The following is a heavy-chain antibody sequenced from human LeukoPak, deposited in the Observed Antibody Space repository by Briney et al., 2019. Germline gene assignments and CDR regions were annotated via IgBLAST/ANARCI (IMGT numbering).Heavy chain of an antibody. CDR3: ARGGIITSYAFEI. Sequence: PGGSLRLSCAASGFTFSTYAISWVRQAPGKGLEWVSCISSTSNYIFYADSVRGRFAISRDNAKNSLYLQMDSLRAEDTAVYHCARGGIITSYAFEIWGQGAMVTVSS. J-gene: IGHJ3*02. CDR1: GFTFSTYA. CDR2: ISSTSNYI. D-gene: IGHD1-26*01. V-gene: IGHV3-21*01.